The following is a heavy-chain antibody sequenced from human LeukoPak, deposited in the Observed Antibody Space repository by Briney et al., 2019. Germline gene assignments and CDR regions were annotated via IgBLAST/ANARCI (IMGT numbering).Heavy chain of an antibody. Sequence: GASVKVSCKASGYTFTNYYMHWVRQAPGQGLEWMGTINPSGGDTSYSPKFQGRVTMTTDTSTSTVYMELISLRSEDTAVYYCARRSGWIWGQGSLVTVSS. V-gene: IGHV1-46*01. CDR3: ARRSGWI. J-gene: IGHJ4*02. D-gene: IGHD6-19*01. CDR2: INPSGGDT. CDR1: GYTFTNYY.